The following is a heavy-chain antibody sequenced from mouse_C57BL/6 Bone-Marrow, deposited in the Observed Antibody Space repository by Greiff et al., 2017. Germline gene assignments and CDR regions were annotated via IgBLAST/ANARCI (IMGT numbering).Heavy chain of an antibody. CDR2: INPYNGGT. CDR3: ARSNDYLDY. D-gene: IGHD2-3*01. V-gene: IGHV1-19*01. J-gene: IGHJ2*01. Sequence: VQLQQSGPVLVKPGASVKMSCKASGYTFTDYYMNWVKQSHGKSLEWIGVINPYNGGTSYNQKFKGKATLTVDKSSSTAYMALHSLTSEYTAVYCCARSNDYLDYGDRGTTPTVTS. CDR1: GYTFTDYY.